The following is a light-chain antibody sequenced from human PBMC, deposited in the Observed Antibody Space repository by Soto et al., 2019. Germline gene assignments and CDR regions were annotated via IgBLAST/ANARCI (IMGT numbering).Light chain of an antibody. CDR2: GAF. CDR1: QSVSSN. CDR3: QQYTNWSPYT. Sequence: EIVMTQSPATLSVSPGERATLSCRASQSVSSNLAWYQQKPGQAPRLLIYGAFTRATDIPARFSGSGSGTEFTLTISSLQSEDFAVYYCQQYTNWSPYTFGQGIKLEIK. V-gene: IGKV3-15*01. J-gene: IGKJ2*01.